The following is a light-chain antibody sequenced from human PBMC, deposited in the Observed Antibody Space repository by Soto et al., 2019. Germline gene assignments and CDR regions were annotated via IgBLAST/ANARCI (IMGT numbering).Light chain of an antibody. CDR2: DVT. V-gene: IGLV2-11*01. CDR1: SSDVRTYNY. J-gene: IGLJ1*01. CDR3: SSYAGTFTFV. Sequence: SVLTHPRSVSGSPGESVTISCTGTSSDVRTYNYVSWYQQQPDKAPKLVIYDVTERPSGVPDRFSGPKSDNTASLTISGLQAEDEADYYCSSYAGTFTFVFGPRTKVTVL.